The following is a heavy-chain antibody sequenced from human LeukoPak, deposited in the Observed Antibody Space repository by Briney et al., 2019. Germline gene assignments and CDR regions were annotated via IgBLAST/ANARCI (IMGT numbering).Heavy chain of an antibody. CDR2: IYTSGST. V-gene: IGHV4-4*07. D-gene: IGHD2-2*01. J-gene: IGHJ4*02. CDR3: ARDGGLGYCSSTSCYSGYYFDY. CDR1: GGSISSYY. Sequence: SETLSLTCTVSGGSISSYYWSWIRQPAGKGLEWIGRIYTSGSTNYNPSLKSRVTMSVDTSKNQFSLKLSSVTAADTAVYYCARDGGLGYCSSTSCYSGYYFDYWGQGTLVTVSS.